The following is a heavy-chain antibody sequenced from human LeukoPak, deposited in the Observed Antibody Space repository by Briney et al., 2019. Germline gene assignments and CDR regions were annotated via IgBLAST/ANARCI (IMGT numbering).Heavy chain of an antibody. Sequence: GGSLRLSCAASGFTFSSYEMNWVRQAPGKGLEWVSYVNNIGDTIHYADSVKGRFTISRDNAKNSLYLQMNSLRAEDTAVYYCARVSRVVVTAIPYPDYWGQGTLVTVSS. J-gene: IGHJ4*02. CDR3: ARVSRVVVTAIPYPDY. CDR2: VNNIGDTI. D-gene: IGHD2-21*02. CDR1: GFTFSSYE. V-gene: IGHV3-48*03.